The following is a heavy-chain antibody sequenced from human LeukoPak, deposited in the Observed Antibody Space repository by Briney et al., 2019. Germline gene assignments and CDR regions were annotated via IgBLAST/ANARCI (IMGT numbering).Heavy chain of an antibody. CDR1: GFTFSGYA. D-gene: IGHD2-15*01. CDR2: ISGSGGRT. Sequence: GGSLRLSCAGSGFTFSGYAMSWVRQAPGKGLEWVSAISGSGGRTNHADSVRGRFTISRDNSKNTLFLQLNSLRADDTAVYYCAKDRGGDIWSFDLWGRGTLVTVSS. V-gene: IGHV3-23*01. CDR3: AKDRGGDIWSFDL. J-gene: IGHJ2*01.